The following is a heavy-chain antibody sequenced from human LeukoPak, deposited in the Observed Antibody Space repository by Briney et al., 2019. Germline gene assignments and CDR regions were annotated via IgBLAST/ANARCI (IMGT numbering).Heavy chain of an antibody. V-gene: IGHV4-38-2*02. CDR2: ISHSGNT. J-gene: IGHJ4*02. CDR3: AREVSGYDWAFDC. Sequence: SETLSLTCTVSGNSISSGYYWGWIRQPPGKGLKWIGSISHSGNTYYNPSLKSRVTISVDTSKNQFSLKLSSVTAADTAVYYCAREVSGYDWAFDCWGQGTLVTVSS. CDR1: GNSISSGYY. D-gene: IGHD5-12*01.